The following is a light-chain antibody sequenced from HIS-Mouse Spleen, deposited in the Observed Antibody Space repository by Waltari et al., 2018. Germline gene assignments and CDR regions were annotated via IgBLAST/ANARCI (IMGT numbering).Light chain of an antibody. CDR1: ALPKKY. Sequence: SYELTQPPSVSVSPGQTASITCSGDALPKKYAYWYQQKSGQAPGLVIYEERKQPSGTPVEFSGSRSGTMATLTISGAQGEEGADYCCYSTDSSGNHRVIGGGTKLTVL. V-gene: IGLV3-10*01. CDR2: EER. CDR3: YSTDSSGNHRV. J-gene: IGLJ2*01.